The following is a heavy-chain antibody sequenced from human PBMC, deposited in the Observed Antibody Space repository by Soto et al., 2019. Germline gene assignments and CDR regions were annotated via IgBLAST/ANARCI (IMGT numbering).Heavy chain of an antibody. CDR1: GYTVASFG. J-gene: IGHJ1*01. V-gene: IGHV1-18*01. CDR2: ISAYNGDT. D-gene: IGHD3-22*01. CDR3: ARDCRFFDGGYFSTLQF. Sequence: QVQLVQSGAEVKKPGASVKVSCKASGYTVASFGFSWVRQAPGQGLEWMGWISAYNGDTNYPQKFQGRVTLTTDTSTTTAYMELRRLRSDDTAVYYCARDCRFFDGGYFSTLQFWGQGTQVTVSS.